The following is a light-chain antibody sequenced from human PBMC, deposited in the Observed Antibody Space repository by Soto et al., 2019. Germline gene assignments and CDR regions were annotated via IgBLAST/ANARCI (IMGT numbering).Light chain of an antibody. Sequence: PGARANISCRDSPTVPSKYVTWSQHKPGQPPRLLIYGASSRATGIPDRFSGSWSGTDFTLTISRQEPEDFAVYYCHHYGSPGTFGQGTKVEIK. CDR3: HHYGSPGT. CDR2: GAS. V-gene: IGKV3-20*01. J-gene: IGKJ1*01. CDR1: PTVPSKY.